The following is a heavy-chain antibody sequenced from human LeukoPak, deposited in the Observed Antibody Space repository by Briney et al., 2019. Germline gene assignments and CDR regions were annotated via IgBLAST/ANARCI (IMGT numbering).Heavy chain of an antibody. CDR2: IYYSGST. D-gene: IGHD3-3*01. CDR3: ARRRNGYYSSFDY. CDR1: GGSITTSSYY. J-gene: IGHJ4*02. Sequence: KPSETLSLTCTVSGGSITTSSYYWGWIRQPPGKGLEWIEIIYYSGSTYYNPSLKGRVTISVDTSKNQFSLKLSSVTAADTAVYYCARRRNGYYSSFDYWGQGTLVTVSS. V-gene: IGHV4-39*01.